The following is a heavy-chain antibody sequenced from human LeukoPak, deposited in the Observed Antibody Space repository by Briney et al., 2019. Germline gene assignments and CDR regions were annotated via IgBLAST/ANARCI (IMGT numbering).Heavy chain of an antibody. D-gene: IGHD4-11*01. CDR1: GFTFSNYA. J-gene: IGHJ4*02. V-gene: IGHV3-23*01. CDR2: ISGSGNNK. CDR3: ATDIPHPSNDPTNFDY. Sequence: GGSLRLSCAASGFTFSNYAMSWVRQAPGKGLEWVSAISGSGNNKYYADSLYRLFTISRDNSKNPLYLQMNSLRAEDTAVYFCATDIPHPSNDPTNFDYWGQGTLVTVSS.